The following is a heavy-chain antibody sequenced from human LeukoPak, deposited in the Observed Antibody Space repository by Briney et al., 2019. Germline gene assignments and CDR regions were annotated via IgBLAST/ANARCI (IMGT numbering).Heavy chain of an antibody. V-gene: IGHV1-46*01. CDR3: ARDWYYGSGSYYAAYYFDY. Sequence: ASVKVSCKASGYTFTSYYMHWVRQATGQGLEWMGIINPSGGSTSYAQKFQGRVTMTRDTSTSTVYMELSSLRSEDTAVYYCARDWYYGSGSYYAAYYFDYWGQGTLVTVSS. J-gene: IGHJ4*02. D-gene: IGHD3-10*01. CDR1: GYTFTSYY. CDR2: INPSGGST.